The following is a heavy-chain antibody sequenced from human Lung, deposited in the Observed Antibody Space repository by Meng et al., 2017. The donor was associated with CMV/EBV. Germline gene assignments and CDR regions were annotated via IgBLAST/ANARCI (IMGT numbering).Heavy chain of an antibody. J-gene: IGHJ4*02. Sequence: HVPHVHSRAEVKKAGATVKVSCKASGYIFTSYGISWVRQAPGQGLEWMGWISAYNGNTNDAQKLQGRVTMTTDTSTSTAYMELRSLRSDDTAVYYCARVEVGITSGDYWGQGTLVTVSS. V-gene: IGHV1-18*01. CDR1: GYIFTSYG. CDR2: ISAYNGNT. CDR3: ARVEVGITSGDY. D-gene: IGHD1-26*01.